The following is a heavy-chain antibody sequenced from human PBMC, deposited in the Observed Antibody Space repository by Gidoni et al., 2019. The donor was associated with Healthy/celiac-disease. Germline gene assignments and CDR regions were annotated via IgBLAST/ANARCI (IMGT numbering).Heavy chain of an antibody. J-gene: IGHJ6*02. CDR2: IRSKANSYAT. Sequence: EVQLVESGGGLVQPGGSLKLSCAASGFTFSGSAMPWVPQASGNGLEWVGRIRSKANSYATAYAASVKGRFTISRDDSKNTAYLQMNSLKTEDTAVYYCTRLNYCSSTSCYSYYYYGMDVWGQGTTVTVSS. CDR1: GFTFSGSA. D-gene: IGHD2-2*01. CDR3: TRLNYCSSTSCYSYYYYGMDV. V-gene: IGHV3-73*02.